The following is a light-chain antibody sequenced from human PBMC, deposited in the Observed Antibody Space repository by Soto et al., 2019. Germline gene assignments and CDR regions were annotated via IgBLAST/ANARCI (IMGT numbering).Light chain of an antibody. CDR3: QQSYSTPPIT. Sequence: DIQMTQSPSALSASVGDRATITGRASQSISSWLAWYQQKPGKAPKLLIYDASTLQSGVPSRYSGSGSGTDFTLTISSLQPEDFATYYCQQSYSTPPITFGQGTRREIK. CDR2: DAS. J-gene: IGKJ5*01. V-gene: IGKV1-39*01. CDR1: QSISSW.